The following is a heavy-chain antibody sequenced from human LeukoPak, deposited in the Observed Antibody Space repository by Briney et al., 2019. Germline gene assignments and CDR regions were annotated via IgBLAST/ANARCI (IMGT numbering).Heavy chain of an antibody. V-gene: IGHV4-4*02. J-gene: IGHJ4*02. CDR3: ARDYYGSGSYYFGY. Sequence: SETLSLTCAVSGGSISSSNWSSWVRQPPGKGLEWIGEIYHSGSTNYNPSLKSRVTISVDKSKNQFSLKLSSVTAADTAVYYCARDYYGSGSYYFGYWGQGTLVTVSS. CDR2: IYHSGST. CDR1: GGSISSSNW. D-gene: IGHD3-10*01.